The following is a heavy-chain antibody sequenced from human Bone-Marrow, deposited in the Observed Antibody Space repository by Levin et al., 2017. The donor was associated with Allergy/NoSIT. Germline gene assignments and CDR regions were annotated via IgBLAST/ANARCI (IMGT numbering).Heavy chain of an antibody. CDR3: ASEAGFCAIPSCYFRYHYGMGV. J-gene: IGHJ6*02. D-gene: IGHD2-2*01. CDR2: ISFDGNNK. V-gene: IGHV3-30*03. Sequence: QTGGSLRLSCVVSGLPFSNHGMHWVRQAPGTGLEWLAVISFDGNNKDYGASVKGRFTISRDNSKNTLYLQMNSLRPEDSAVYYCASEAGFCAIPSCYFRYHYGMGVWGQGTTVNVSS. CDR1: GLPFSNHG.